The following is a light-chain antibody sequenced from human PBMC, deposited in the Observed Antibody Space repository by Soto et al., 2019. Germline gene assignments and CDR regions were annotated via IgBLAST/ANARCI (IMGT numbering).Light chain of an antibody. CDR1: QSVSSN. Sequence: EIVMTQSPATLSVSPGERATLSCRASQSVSSNLAWYQQKPGQAPRLLIYGASTRATGIPARFSGSGSGTAFTLTISSLQSEDFAVYCCQQYNNWPLWTFGQGTKVEIK. CDR2: GAS. V-gene: IGKV3-15*01. CDR3: QQYNNWPLWT. J-gene: IGKJ1*01.